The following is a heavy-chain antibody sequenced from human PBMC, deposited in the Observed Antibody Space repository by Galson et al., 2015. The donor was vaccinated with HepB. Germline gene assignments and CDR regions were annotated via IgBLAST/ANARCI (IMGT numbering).Heavy chain of an antibody. D-gene: IGHD3-3*01. V-gene: IGHV4-61*03. CDR2: IYDTGST. J-gene: IGHJ4*02. CDR3: ARGHTIYGVMWRYLAS. CDR1: GVSVSSGGHF. Sequence: SETLSLTCCVSGVSVSSGGHFWNWVRQRPGKDLEWIGYIYDTGSTNYNPSLRSRVTISLDTPNHHIPLKLTSVSSADTAVYYCARGHTIYGVMWRYLASWGQGLLVTVSS.